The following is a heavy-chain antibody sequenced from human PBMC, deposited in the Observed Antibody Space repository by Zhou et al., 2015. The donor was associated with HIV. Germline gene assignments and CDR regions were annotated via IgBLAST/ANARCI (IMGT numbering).Heavy chain of an antibody. Sequence: EVQLVESGGGLVQPGRSLRLSCGASGFTFHDHAMHWVRQAPGKGLEWVSLISWDGGSTYYADSVKGRFTISRDNSKNSLYLQMNSLRAEDTALYYCAKDSSSWVNWFDPWGQGTLVTVSS. V-gene: IGHV3-43D*04. J-gene: IGHJ5*02. CDR1: GFTFHDHA. CDR2: ISWDGGST. CDR3: AKDSSSWVNWFDP. D-gene: IGHD6-13*01.